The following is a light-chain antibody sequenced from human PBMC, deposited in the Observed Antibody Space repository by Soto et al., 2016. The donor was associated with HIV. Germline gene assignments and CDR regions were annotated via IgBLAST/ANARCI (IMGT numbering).Light chain of an antibody. CDR2: DDS. J-gene: IGLJ2*01. CDR1: NIGSKS. V-gene: IGLV3-21*03. Sequence: SYELTQPPSVSVAPGKTARITCGGNNIGSKSVHWYQQRPGQAPELVVYDDSDRPSWIPERFSGSNSGNTATLTISRVEAGDEADYYCQVWDRSNDHVVFGGGTQLTVL. CDR3: QVWDRSNDHVV.